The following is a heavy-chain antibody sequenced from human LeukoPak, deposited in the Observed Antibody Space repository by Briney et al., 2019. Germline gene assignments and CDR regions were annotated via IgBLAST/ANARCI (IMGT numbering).Heavy chain of an antibody. CDR1: GDSVSSTDYY. D-gene: IGHD3-22*01. V-gene: IGHV4-39*02. CDR2: IRYSESS. J-gene: IGHJ4*02. Sequence: SETLSLTCTVSGDSVSSTDYYWGWIRQPPGRGLEWIASIRYSESSYYNPSLKSRATVSVDTSKNHFSLKLRSLTATDTAVYYCATQDSSHYWGQGTLVTVSS. CDR3: ATQDSSHY.